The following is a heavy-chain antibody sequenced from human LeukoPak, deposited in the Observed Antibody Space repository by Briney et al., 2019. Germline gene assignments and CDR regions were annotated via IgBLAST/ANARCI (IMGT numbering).Heavy chain of an antibody. CDR1: GFTLSSYA. V-gene: IGHV3-23*01. D-gene: IGHD6-13*01. CDR2: ISGSGGST. Sequence: GGSLRLSCAASGFTLSSYAMSWVRQAPGKGLEWVSAISGSGGSTYYADSVKGRFTISRDNSKNTLYLQMNSLRAEDTAVYYCAKIPSSSWRRFDYWGQGTLVTVSS. J-gene: IGHJ4*02. CDR3: AKIPSSSWRRFDY.